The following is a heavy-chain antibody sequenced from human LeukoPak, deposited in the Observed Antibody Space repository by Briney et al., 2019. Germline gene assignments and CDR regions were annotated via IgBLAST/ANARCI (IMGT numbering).Heavy chain of an antibody. CDR3: ARGYEGAAASVAFDI. V-gene: IGHV4-59*08. Sequence: SETLSLTCTVSGGSISSYYWSWIRQPPGKGLEWIGYIYYSGSTNYNPSHKSRITISVDTSKNQFSLKLSSVTAADTAVYYCARGYEGAAASVAFDIWGQGTMVTVSS. CDR1: GGSISSYY. CDR2: IYYSGST. J-gene: IGHJ3*02. D-gene: IGHD6-13*01.